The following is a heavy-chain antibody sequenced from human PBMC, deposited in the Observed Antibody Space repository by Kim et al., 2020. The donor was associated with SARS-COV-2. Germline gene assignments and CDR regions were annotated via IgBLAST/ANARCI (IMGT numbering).Heavy chain of an antibody. D-gene: IGHD1-1*01. V-gene: IGHV3-33*06. CDR1: GFTFSSYG. CDR2: IWYDGSNK. Sequence: GGSLRLSCAASGFTFSSYGMHWVRQAPGKGLEWVAVIWYDGSNKYYADSVKGRFTISRDNSKNTLYLQMNSLRAEDTAVYYCAKDQFGLEPDDAFDIWGQGTMVTVSS. CDR3: AKDQFGLEPDDAFDI. J-gene: IGHJ3*02.